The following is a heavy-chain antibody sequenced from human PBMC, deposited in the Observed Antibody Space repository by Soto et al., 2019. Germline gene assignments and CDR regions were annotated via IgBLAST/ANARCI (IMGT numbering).Heavy chain of an antibody. V-gene: IGHV3-48*02. D-gene: IGHD3-16*01. J-gene: IGHJ6*01. CDR1: GFTFSSEN. CDR2: ISDSSGTI. Sequence: EVQLVESGGGLIQPGGSLRLICAVSGFTFSSENMSWVRQAPGKGLEWISYISDSSGTIYYADSVKGRFTISRDNAKNSLYVQQASLRDEGQAVYYCARERGLYYYGMDVWGQGTTVTVSS. CDR3: ARERGLYYYGMDV.